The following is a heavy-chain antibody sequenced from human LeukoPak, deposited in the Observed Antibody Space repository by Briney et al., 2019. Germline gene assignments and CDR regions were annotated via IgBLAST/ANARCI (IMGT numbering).Heavy chain of an antibody. J-gene: IGHJ6*03. Sequence: SETLSLTCTVSGYSISSGYHWGWIRQPPGKGLEWIGSIYHSGSTYYNPSLKSRVTISVDTSKNQFSPKLSSVTATDTAVYYCARDETYSSDWQSNHYYYYMDVWGKGTTVTVSS. CDR2: IYHSGST. CDR1: GYSISSGYH. V-gene: IGHV4-38-2*02. CDR3: ARDETYSSDWQSNHYYYYMDV. D-gene: IGHD6-19*01.